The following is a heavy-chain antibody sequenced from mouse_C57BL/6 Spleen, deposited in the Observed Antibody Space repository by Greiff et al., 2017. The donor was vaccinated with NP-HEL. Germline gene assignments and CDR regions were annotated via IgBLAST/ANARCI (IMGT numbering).Heavy chain of an antibody. D-gene: IGHD2-5*01. V-gene: IGHV2-4*01. CDR3: ATTYYSKDYAMDY. Sequence: QVQLKESGPGLVQPSQSLSITCTVSGFSLTSYGVHWVRQPPGKGLEWLGVIWSGGSTDYNAAFISRLSISKDNSKSQVFFKMNSLQADDTAIYYCATTYYSKDYAMDYWGQGTSVTVSS. CDR1: GFSLTSYG. J-gene: IGHJ4*01. CDR2: IWSGGST.